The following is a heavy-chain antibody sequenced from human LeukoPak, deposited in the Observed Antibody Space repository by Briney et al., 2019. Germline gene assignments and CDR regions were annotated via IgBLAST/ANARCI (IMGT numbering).Heavy chain of an antibody. CDR2: INHSGST. CDR3: TRLLWFGRWRAFDI. V-gene: IGHV4-34*01. D-gene: IGHD3-10*01. J-gene: IGHJ3*02. Sequence: PSETLSLTCAVYGGSFSGYYWSWIRQPPGKGLEWIGEINHSGSTNYNPSLKSRVTISVDTSKNQFSLKLSSVTAADTAVYYCTRLLWFGRWRAFDIWGQGTMVTVSS. CDR1: GGSFSGYY.